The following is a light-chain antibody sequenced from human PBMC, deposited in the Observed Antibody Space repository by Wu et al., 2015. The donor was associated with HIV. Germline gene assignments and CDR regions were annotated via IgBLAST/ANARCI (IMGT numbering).Light chain of an antibody. CDR3: QQYSNWPPIT. Sequence: EIVMTQSPATLSLSPGDRASLSCRASQSVENNLAWYQQKPGQAPRLLIYGVSTRASGVAARFSGRGSGTDFTLTISSLQSEDFAVYYCQQYSNWPPITFGQGTRLE. CDR1: QSVENN. CDR2: GVS. J-gene: IGKJ5*01. V-gene: IGKV3-15*01.